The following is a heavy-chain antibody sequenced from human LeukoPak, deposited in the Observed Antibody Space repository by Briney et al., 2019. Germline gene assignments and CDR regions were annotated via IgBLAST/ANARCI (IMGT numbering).Heavy chain of an antibody. J-gene: IGHJ6*03. CDR1: GFTFSSYS. Sequence: GGSLRLSCAASGFTFSSYSMNWVRQAPGKGLEWVSAISGSGGSTYYADSVKGRFTISRDNSKNTLYLQMNSLRAEDTAVYYCAKVTGGSYYYYMDVWGKGTTVTVSS. CDR3: AKVTGGSYYYYMDV. V-gene: IGHV3-23*01. D-gene: IGHD1-26*01. CDR2: ISGSGGST.